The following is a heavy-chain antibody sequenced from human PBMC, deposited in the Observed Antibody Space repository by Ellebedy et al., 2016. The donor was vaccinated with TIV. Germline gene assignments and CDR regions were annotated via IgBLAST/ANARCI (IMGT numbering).Heavy chain of an antibody. CDR1: GFTFRSYI. J-gene: IGHJ4*02. CDR2: ISSSSSYI. V-gene: IGHV3-21*01. Sequence: GESLKISCAASGFTFRSYIMNWVRQAPGKGLEWVSSISSSSSYIYYADSVKGRFTISRDNPKNSLYLQMNRLRGEDTAVYYCTTDRGRSWATHVFDSWGQGTLVTVSS. CDR3: TTDRGRSWATHVFDS. D-gene: IGHD3-16*01.